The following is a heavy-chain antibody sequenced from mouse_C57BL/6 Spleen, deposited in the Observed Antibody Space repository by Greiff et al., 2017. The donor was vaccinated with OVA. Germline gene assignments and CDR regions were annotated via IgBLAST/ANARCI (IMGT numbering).Heavy chain of an antibody. Sequence: QVQLQQSGPELVKPGASVKISCKASGYAFSSSWMNWVKQRPGKGLEWIGRIYPGDGDTNYNEKFKGKATLTADKSSSTAYMQLSSLTSEDSAVYFGARGGTGYAMDYWGKGTSVTVSS. CDR3: ARGGTGYAMDY. CDR2: IYPGDGDT. CDR1: GYAFSSSW. J-gene: IGHJ4*01. V-gene: IGHV1-82*01. D-gene: IGHD3-3*01.